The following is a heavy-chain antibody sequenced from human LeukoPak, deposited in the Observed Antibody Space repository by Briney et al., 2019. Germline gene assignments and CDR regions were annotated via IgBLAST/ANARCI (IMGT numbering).Heavy chain of an antibody. J-gene: IGHJ6*02. D-gene: IGHD2-15*01. Sequence: PGGSLRLSCAASGLTVSSNYMSWVRQAPGKGLEWVSVIYNGGSTHYADSVKGRFTISRDNSKNTLYLQINSLRAEDTAVYYCARSSRGSYCSGGRCYSYYDMDVWGQGTTVTVSS. CDR2: IYNGGST. CDR3: ARSSRGSYCSGGRCYSYYDMDV. V-gene: IGHV3-66*01. CDR1: GLTVSSNY.